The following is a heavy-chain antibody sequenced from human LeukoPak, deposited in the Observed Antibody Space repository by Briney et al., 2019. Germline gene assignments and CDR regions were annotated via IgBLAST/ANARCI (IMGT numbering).Heavy chain of an antibody. CDR3: ASRTRRDGYNYFDY. Sequence: PGGSLSLSCAASGFTFSSYEMNWVRQAPGKGLEWVSYISSSGSTIYYADSVKGRFTISRANAKNSLYLQMNSLRAEDTAVYYCASRTRRDGYNYFDYWGQGTLVTVSS. CDR1: GFTFSSYE. J-gene: IGHJ4*02. CDR2: ISSSGSTI. D-gene: IGHD5-24*01. V-gene: IGHV3-48*03.